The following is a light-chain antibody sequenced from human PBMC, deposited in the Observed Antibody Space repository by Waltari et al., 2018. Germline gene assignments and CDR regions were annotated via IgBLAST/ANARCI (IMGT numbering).Light chain of an antibody. Sequence: DIQLTQSPSFLSASVGDRGTITCRANQGISSYLAWYQQKPGKAPTLLIYAASTLQSGVPSRLSGSGSGTEFTLTISSLQPEDFVTYYCQQLNSYPATFGGGTKVEIK. CDR2: AAS. CDR1: QGISSY. J-gene: IGKJ4*01. V-gene: IGKV1-9*01. CDR3: QQLNSYPAT.